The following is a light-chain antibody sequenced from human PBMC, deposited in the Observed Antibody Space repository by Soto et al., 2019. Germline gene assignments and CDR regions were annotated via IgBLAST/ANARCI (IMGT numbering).Light chain of an antibody. CDR1: SGHKKYA. V-gene: IGLV4-69*01. CDR2: VNSDGSH. J-gene: IGLJ3*02. CDR3: QTWGTGFRV. Sequence: QSVLTQSPSASASLGASVKLTCTLSSGHKKYAIAWHQQQPQKGPRYLMNVNSDGSHSKGDGIPDRFSGSSSGTERYLIISSLQSEDEADYDCQTWGTGFRVFGGGTKVTVL.